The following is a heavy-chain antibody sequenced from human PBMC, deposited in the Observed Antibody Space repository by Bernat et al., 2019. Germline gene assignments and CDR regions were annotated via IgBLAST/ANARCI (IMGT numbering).Heavy chain of an antibody. J-gene: IGHJ3*02. Sequence: QVQLQQWGAGLLKPSETLSLTCAVYGGSFSGYYWSWIRQPPGKGLEWIGEINHSGSTNYNPSLKSRVTISVDTSKNQFSLKLSSVTAADTAVYYCARRGPYYYDSSGYSEVAFDIWGQGTMVTVSS. CDR3: ARRGPYYYDSSGYSEVAFDI. D-gene: IGHD3-22*01. CDR2: INHSGST. CDR1: GGSFSGYY. V-gene: IGHV4-34*01.